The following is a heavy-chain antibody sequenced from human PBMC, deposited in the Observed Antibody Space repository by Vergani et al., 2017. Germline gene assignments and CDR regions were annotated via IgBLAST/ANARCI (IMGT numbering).Heavy chain of an antibody. V-gene: IGHV1-18*01. D-gene: IGHD6-6*01. CDR1: GYTFTSYG. J-gene: IGHJ3*02. CDR3: ARDDFGIAARPSAFDI. Sequence: QVQLVQSGAEVKKPGASVKVSCKASGYTFTSYGISWMRQAPGQGLEWMGWISAYNGNTNYAQKLQGRVTMTTDTSTSTAYMELRSLRPDDTAVYYCARDDFGIAARPSAFDIWGQGTMVTVSS. CDR2: ISAYNGNT.